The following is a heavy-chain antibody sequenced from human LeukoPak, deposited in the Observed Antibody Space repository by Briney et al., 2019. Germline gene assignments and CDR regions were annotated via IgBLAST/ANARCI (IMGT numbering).Heavy chain of an antibody. D-gene: IGHD3-10*01. CDR3: ARDLGYYGSGSSSY. V-gene: IGHV3-53*01. CDR2: IYSDGRT. J-gene: IGHJ4*02. CDR1: GFSVNDKY. Sequence: PGGSLRLSCAASGFSVNDKYMSWVRQAPGKGLEWVSVIYSDGRTYYADSVKGRFTISRDYSKKLYLQMNSLRAEDTAVYYCARDLGYYGSGSSSYWGQGTLVTVSS.